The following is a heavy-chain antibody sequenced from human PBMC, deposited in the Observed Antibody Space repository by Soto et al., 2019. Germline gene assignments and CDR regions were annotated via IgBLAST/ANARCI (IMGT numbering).Heavy chain of an antibody. CDR1: GGTFSSYA. J-gene: IGHJ6*02. Sequence: SVKVSCKASGGTFSSYAISWVRQAPGQGLEWMGGIIPIFGTANYAQKFQGRVTITADKSTSTAYMELSSLRSEDTAVYYCAGGVVIMESYYYYGMDVWGQGTTVTVSS. CDR3: AGGVVIMESYYYYGMDV. D-gene: IGHD3-3*01. V-gene: IGHV1-69*06. CDR2: IIPIFGTA.